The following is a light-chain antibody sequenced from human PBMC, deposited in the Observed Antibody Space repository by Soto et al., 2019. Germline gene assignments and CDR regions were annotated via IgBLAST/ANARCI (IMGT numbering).Light chain of an antibody. Sequence: DIQMTQSPSTLSASVGDRVTITFLASQTISTWLAWYQHQPGTAPTLPISDASTLESGVPSRFSATGSGTEFTLTISSLQPDVFATYYCQQYNNYSWTFGQGTKVDI. J-gene: IGKJ1*01. CDR1: QTISTW. V-gene: IGKV1-5*01. CDR3: QQYNNYSWT. CDR2: DAS.